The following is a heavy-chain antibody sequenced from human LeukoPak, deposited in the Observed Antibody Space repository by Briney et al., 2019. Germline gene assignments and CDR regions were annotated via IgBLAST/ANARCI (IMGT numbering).Heavy chain of an antibody. CDR3: AKDLKVFDY. J-gene: IGHJ4*02. V-gene: IGHV3-23*01. Sequence: GSLRLSCVASGVNFSTYAMKWVRQAPGKGLEWVSAISGSGGSTYYADSVKGRFTISRDNSKNTLYLQMNSLRAEDTAVYYCAKDLKVFDYWGQGTLVTVSS. CDR2: ISGSGGST. CDR1: GVNFSTYA.